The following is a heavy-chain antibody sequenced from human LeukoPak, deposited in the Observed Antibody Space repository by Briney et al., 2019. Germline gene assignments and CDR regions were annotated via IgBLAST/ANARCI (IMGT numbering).Heavy chain of an antibody. V-gene: IGHV3-11*01. CDR3: ARDTGYDFWSALPGEYYYYMDV. D-gene: IGHD3-3*01. J-gene: IGHJ6*03. Sequence: GGSLRLSCAASGFTFSDYYMSWIRQAPGKGLEWVSYISSSGSTIYYADSVKGRFTISRDNAKNSLYLQMNSLRAEDTAVYYCARDTGYDFWSALPGEYYYYMDVWGKGTTVTVSS. CDR2: ISSSGSTI. CDR1: GFTFSDYY.